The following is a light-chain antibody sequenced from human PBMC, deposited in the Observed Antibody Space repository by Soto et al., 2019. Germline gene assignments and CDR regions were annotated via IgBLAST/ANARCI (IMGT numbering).Light chain of an antibody. CDR2: RNN. J-gene: IGLJ3*02. CDR1: SSNIGSNY. Sequence: QSVLTQPPSASGTPGQRVTISCSGSSSNIGSNYVYWYQQLPGTPPKLLIYRNNQRPSGVPDRFSGSKSGTSASLAISGLRSEDEADYYCAAWDDSLSGRGVFGGGTKLTVL. V-gene: IGLV1-47*01. CDR3: AAWDDSLSGRGV.